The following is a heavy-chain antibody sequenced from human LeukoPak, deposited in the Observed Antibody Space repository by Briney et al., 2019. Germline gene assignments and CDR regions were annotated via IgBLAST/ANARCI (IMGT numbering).Heavy chain of an antibody. J-gene: IGHJ2*01. CDR2: ISRSGDGT. V-gene: IGHV3-23*01. Sequence: GGSLTLSCAASGFTFSTHDMSWVRQAPGKGLEWVSAISRSGDGTTYADSVKGRFTISRDNSKNTLYLQMNSLRAEDTGVFYCARAVGQWYFEPWGRGTLVTVSS. CDR3: ARAVGQWYFEP. CDR1: GFTFSTHD.